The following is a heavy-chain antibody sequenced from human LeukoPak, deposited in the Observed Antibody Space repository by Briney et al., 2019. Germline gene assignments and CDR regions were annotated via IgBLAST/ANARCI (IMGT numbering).Heavy chain of an antibody. V-gene: IGHV3-7*01. CDR2: IKGDESAR. J-gene: IGHJ4*02. D-gene: IGHD1-26*01. CDR1: GFTYCSYW. CDR3: ARDVVGSLDY. Sequence: GGSLRLSCAASGFTYCSYWKAWVRQAPGKGLEWVANIKGDESARHQADSVKGRFTISRDNTRNSLYLQMTNLRGDDTAVYYFARDVVGSLDYWGQGTLVTVSS.